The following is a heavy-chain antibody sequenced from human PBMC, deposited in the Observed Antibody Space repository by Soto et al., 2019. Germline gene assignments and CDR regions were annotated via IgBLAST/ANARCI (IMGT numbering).Heavy chain of an antibody. CDR2: ISAYNGNT. CDR3: ARDLPIPAAMAPRWNYYMDV. D-gene: IGHD2-2*01. V-gene: IGHV1-18*01. CDR1: GYTFTSYG. Sequence: ASVKVSCKASGYTFTSYGISWVRQAPGQGLEWMGWISAYNGNTNYAQKLQDRVTMTTDTSTSTAYMELRSLRSDDTAVYYCARDLPIPAAMAPRWNYYMDVWGKGTTVTVSS. J-gene: IGHJ6*03.